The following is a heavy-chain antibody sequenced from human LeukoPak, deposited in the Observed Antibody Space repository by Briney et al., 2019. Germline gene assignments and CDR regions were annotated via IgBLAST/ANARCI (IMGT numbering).Heavy chain of an antibody. V-gene: IGHV3-23*01. Sequence: GGSLRLSSAASGFTFSSYAMSWVRQAPGKGLEWVSAISGSGGSTYYADSVKGRFTISRDNSKNTLYLQMNSLRAEDTAVYYCAKEGYYYDSSGYAAYFDYWGQGTLVTVSS. J-gene: IGHJ4*02. CDR1: GFTFSSYA. CDR3: AKEGYYYDSSGYAAYFDY. D-gene: IGHD3-22*01. CDR2: ISGSGGST.